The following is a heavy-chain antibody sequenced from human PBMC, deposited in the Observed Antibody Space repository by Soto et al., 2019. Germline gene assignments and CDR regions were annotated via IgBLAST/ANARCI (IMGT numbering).Heavy chain of an antibody. Sequence: PGGSLRLSSAASGLTFSSYGMNWVRQAPGKGLEWVSSISSSSSYIYYADSVKGRFTISRDNAKNSLYLQMNSLRAEDTAVHYCARDPGYCSSTSCYGFAFDIWGQGTMVTVSS. CDR1: GLTFSSYG. CDR3: ARDPGYCSSTSCYGFAFDI. CDR2: ISSSSSYI. D-gene: IGHD2-2*01. V-gene: IGHV3-21*01. J-gene: IGHJ3*02.